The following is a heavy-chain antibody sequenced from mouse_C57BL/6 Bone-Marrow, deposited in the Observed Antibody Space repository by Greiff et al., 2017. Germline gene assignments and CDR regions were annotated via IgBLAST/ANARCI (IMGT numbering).Heavy chain of an antibody. CDR3: ARHYGSSYDYAMDY. CDR2: IWTGGGT. J-gene: IGHJ4*01. V-gene: IGHV2-9-1*01. CDR1: GFSLTSYA. Sequence: VMLVESGPGLVAPSQSLSITCTVSGFSLTSYAISWVRQPPGKGLEWLGVIWTGGGTNYNSALKSRLSISKDNSKSQVFLKMNSLQTDDAAMYYCARHYGSSYDYAMDYWGQGTSVTVSS. D-gene: IGHD1-1*01.